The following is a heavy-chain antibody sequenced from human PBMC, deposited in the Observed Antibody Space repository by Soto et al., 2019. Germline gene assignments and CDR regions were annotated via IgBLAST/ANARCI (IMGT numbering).Heavy chain of an antibody. V-gene: IGHV4-59*01. CDR2: IYYSGST. Sequence: PSETLSLTCTVSGGSISSYYWSWIRQPPGKGLEWIGYIYYSGSTNYNPSLKSRVTISVDTSKNQFSLKLSSVTAADTAVYYCARARSRITIFGVVHPRTWFDPWGQGTLVTVSS. CDR3: ARARSRITIFGVVHPRTWFDP. CDR1: GGSISSYY. D-gene: IGHD3-3*01. J-gene: IGHJ5*02.